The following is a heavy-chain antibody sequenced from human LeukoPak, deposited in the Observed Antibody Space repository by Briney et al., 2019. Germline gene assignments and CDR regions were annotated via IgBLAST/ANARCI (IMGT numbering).Heavy chain of an antibody. Sequence: SVKVSCKASGGTFSSYAISWVRQAPGQGLEWMGGIIPIFGTANYAQKFQGRVTITADESTSTAYMELSSLGSEDTAVYYCARGAGDYVGVYFDYWGQGTLVTVSS. CDR2: IIPIFGTA. J-gene: IGHJ4*02. CDR3: ARGAGDYVGVYFDY. CDR1: GGTFSSYA. V-gene: IGHV1-69*13. D-gene: IGHD4-17*01.